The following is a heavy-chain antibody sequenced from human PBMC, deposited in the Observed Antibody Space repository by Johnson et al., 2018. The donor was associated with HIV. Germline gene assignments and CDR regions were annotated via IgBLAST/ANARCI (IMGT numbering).Heavy chain of an antibody. Sequence: QMQLVESGGGVVQPGRSLRLSCVASGFTFSYYGMHWVRQAPGKGLEWVAVIWYDGSNKYSADSVRGRFTISRDNSKNTLYLQMNSLRAEDTAVYYCAKSGPRGGNPDDAFDICGQGTMVTVSS. CDR2: IWYDGSNK. CDR1: GFTFSYYG. J-gene: IGHJ3*02. CDR3: AKSGPRGGNPDDAFDI. D-gene: IGHD4-23*01. V-gene: IGHV3-33*06.